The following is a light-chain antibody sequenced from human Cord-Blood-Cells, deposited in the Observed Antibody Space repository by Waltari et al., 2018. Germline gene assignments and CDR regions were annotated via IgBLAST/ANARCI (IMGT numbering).Light chain of an antibody. Sequence: QSALTQPPSASGSPGQSVTISCPGTSSDVGGYNYVSWYQQQPGKAPKLMIYEVSKRPSGVPGRFSGSKSGNTASLTVSGLQAEDEADYYCSSYAGSNHVVFGGETKLTVL. CDR1: SSDVGGYNY. V-gene: IGLV2-8*01. CDR3: SSYAGSNHVV. J-gene: IGLJ2*01. CDR2: EVS.